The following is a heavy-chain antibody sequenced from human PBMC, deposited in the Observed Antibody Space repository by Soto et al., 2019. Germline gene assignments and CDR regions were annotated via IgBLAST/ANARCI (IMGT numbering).Heavy chain of an antibody. CDR2: IYNSGII. CDR3: ARHNYGSGSTYFDY. Sequence: SETLSLTCTVSGGSISSYYWSWIRQPPGKGLEWIGYIYNSGIINYNPSIKSRVTISVDTSKNQFSLKLNSMTAADTAVYYCARHNYGSGSTYFDYWGQGTLVTVSS. V-gene: IGHV4-59*08. D-gene: IGHD3-10*01. J-gene: IGHJ4*02. CDR1: GGSISSYY.